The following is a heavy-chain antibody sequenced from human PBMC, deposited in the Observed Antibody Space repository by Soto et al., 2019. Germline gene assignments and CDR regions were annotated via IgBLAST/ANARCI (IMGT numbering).Heavy chain of an antibody. CDR2: IWYDGSNK. CDR1: GFTFSSYG. J-gene: IGHJ6*03. CDR3: ARAPGWSYYYYYMDV. V-gene: IGHV3-33*01. D-gene: IGHD3-3*01. Sequence: GGSLRLSCAASGFTFSSYGMHWVRQAPGKGLEWVAVIWYDGSNKYYADSVKGRFTISRDNSKNTLYLQMNSLRAEDTAVYYCARAPGWSYYYYYMDVWGKGTTVTVSS.